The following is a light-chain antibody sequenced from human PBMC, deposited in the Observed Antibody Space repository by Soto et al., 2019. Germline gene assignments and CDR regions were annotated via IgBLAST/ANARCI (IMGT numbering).Light chain of an antibody. V-gene: IGKV3-11*01. CDR2: DAS. CDR1: QSVSSY. Sequence: EIVLTQSPATLSLSPGERATHACRASQSVSSYVAWYQQKPGQDPRLLIYDASNRATGIPARFSGSGSGTDFTLTISSLEPEDFAVYYCQQRSNWPPMITFGQGTRLEIK. CDR3: QQRSNWPPMIT. J-gene: IGKJ5*01.